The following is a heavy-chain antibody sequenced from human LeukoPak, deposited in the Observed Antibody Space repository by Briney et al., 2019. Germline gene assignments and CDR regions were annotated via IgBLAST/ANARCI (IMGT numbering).Heavy chain of an antibody. Sequence: NPGGSLRLSCAASGFTFSDYYMSWIRQAPGKGLEWVSYISSSSSYTNYADSVKGRFTISRDNAKNSLYLQMNSLRAEDTAVYYCARDHFVTMVRGVIGYYYYGMDVWGQGTTVTVSS. CDR1: GFTFSDYY. D-gene: IGHD3-10*01. V-gene: IGHV3-11*05. J-gene: IGHJ6*02. CDR2: ISSSSSYT. CDR3: ARDHFVTMVRGVIGYYYYGMDV.